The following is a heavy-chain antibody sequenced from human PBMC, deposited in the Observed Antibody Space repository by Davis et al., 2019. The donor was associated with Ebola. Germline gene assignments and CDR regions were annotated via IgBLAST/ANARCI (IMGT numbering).Heavy chain of an antibody. CDR1: GYTFTSYY. V-gene: IGHV1-46*01. CDR3: ARAKGLLWFRPDYYYGMDV. CDR2: INPSGGST. J-gene: IGHJ6*02. D-gene: IGHD3-10*01. Sequence: AASVKVSCKASGYTFTSYYMHWVRQAPGQGLEWMGIINPSGGSTSYAQKFQGRVTMTRDTSTSTVYMELSSLRSEDTAVYYCARAKGLLWFRPDYYYGMDVWGQGTTVTVSS.